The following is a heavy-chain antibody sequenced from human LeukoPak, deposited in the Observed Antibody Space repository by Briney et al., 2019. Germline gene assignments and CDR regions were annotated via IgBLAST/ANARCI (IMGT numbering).Heavy chain of an antibody. CDR1: GFTFSSYG. V-gene: IGHV3-30*02. CDR2: IRYDGSNK. D-gene: IGHD3-22*01. CDR3: AKGAQQIVVAPSFDY. J-gene: IGHJ4*02. Sequence: GGSLRLSCAASGFTFSSYGMHWVRQAPGKGLEWVAFIRYDGSNKYYADSVKGRFTISRDNSKNTLYLQMNSLRAEDTAVYYCAKGAQQIVVAPSFDYWGQGTLVTVSS.